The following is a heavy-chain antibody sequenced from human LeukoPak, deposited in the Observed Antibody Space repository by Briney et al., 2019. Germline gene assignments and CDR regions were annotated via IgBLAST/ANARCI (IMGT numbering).Heavy chain of an antibody. Sequence: PGGSLRLSCAASGFTFSNAWMSCVREAPGKGLEWVGRIKSKTDGGTTDYAAPVKGRFTISRDDSKTTLYLHMHSLKTEDTAVYYCTRRYYFDYWGQGTLVTVSS. CDR3: TRRYYFDY. V-gene: IGHV3-15*01. CDR1: GFTFSNAW. J-gene: IGHJ4*02. CDR2: IKSKTDGGTT.